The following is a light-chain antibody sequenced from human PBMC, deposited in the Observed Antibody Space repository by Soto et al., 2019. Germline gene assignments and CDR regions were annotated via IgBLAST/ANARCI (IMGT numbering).Light chain of an antibody. CDR3: QQYNDWYT. CDR1: HSVSSN. V-gene: IGKV3-15*01. CDR2: GAS. J-gene: IGKJ2*01. Sequence: EVVLTQSPATLSVSPGQRATLSCRASHSVSSNLAWYQQKPGQAPRLLIFGASVRATGIPARFSGSGSGTEFTLTISSLQSEDFAVYYCQQYNDWYTFGQGIKLEIK.